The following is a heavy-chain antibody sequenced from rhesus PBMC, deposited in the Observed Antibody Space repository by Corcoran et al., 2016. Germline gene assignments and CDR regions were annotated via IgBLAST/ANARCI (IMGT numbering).Heavy chain of an antibody. CDR1: GFTFSSYG. V-gene: IGHV3S16*01. Sequence: EVQLVESGGGLVQPGGSLRLSCAASGFTFSSYGMSWVRQAPGKGLEWVSSISSASSYIYYADSVKGRFTISRDNAKNSLSLQMNSLRAEDTAVYYCTSISSGSLDYWGQGVLVTVSS. CDR3: TSISSGSLDY. D-gene: IGHD6-31*01. J-gene: IGHJ4*01. CDR2: ISSASSYI.